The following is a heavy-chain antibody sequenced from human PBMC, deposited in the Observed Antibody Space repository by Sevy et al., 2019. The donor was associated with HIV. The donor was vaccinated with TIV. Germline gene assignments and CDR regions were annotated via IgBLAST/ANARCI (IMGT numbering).Heavy chain of an antibody. J-gene: IGHJ6*02. D-gene: IGHD3-3*01. CDR2: INHSGST. CDR3: ARARTHVLRFLEWFGEGMDV. CDR1: GGSFSGYY. V-gene: IGHV4-34*01. Sequence: SETLSLTCAVYGGSFSGYYWSWIRQPPGKGLEWIGEINHSGSTNYNLSLKRRVTISVDTSKNQFSLKLSSVTAADTAVYYCARARTHVLRFLEWFGEGMDVWGQGTTVTVSS.